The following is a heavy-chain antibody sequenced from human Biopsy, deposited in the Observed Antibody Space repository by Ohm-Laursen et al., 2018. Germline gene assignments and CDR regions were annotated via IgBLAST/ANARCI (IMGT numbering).Heavy chain of an antibody. V-gene: IGHV3-48*03. D-gene: IGHD6-19*01. CDR3: VRLEAGLFDAFDI. CDR1: GFTFSTYE. Sequence: SLRLSCAASGFTFSTYEMNWVRQAPGKGLEWISFISHSSGPTNYADSVRGRFTISGDNAKNALYLQMNSLRVEDTTFYYCVRLEAGLFDAFDIWGHGTTVTVSS. J-gene: IGHJ3*02. CDR2: ISHSSGPT.